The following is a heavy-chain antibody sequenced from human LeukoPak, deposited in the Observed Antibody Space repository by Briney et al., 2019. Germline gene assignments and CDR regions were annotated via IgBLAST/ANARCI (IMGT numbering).Heavy chain of an antibody. D-gene: IGHD3-22*01. CDR3: ARDYYDSSGYLNWLDP. CDR1: GFTFSSYG. J-gene: IGHJ5*02. CDR2: IWYDGSNK. Sequence: GRSLRLSCAASGFTFSSYGMHWVRQAPGKGLEWVAVIWYDGSNKYYADSVKGRFTISRDNSKNTLYLQMNSLRAEDTAVYYCARDYYDSSGYLNWLDPWGQGTLVTVPS. V-gene: IGHV3-33*01.